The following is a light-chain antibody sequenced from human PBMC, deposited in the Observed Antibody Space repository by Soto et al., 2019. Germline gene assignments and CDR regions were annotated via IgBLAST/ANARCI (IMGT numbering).Light chain of an antibody. CDR3: SSYAGSNNVV. J-gene: IGLJ3*02. Sequence: QSALTQPPSASGSPGQSVTISCTGTSSDVGGYNYVSWYQQHPGNDPKLMIYEVSKPPSGVPARFSVSKSGNTSFLTVSGLQAEDEADYCCSSYAGSNNVVFGGGTKLPVL. CDR2: EVS. CDR1: SSDVGGYNY. V-gene: IGLV2-8*01.